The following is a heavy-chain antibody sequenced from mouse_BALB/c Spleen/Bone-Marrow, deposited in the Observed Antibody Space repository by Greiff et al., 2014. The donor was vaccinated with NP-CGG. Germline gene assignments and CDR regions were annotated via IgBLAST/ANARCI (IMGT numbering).Heavy chain of an antibody. CDR1: GYTFTSYW. CDR2: INSSNGRA. D-gene: IGHD2-2*01. J-gene: IGHJ3*01. Sequence: QVQLQQSGAELVKPGASVKLSCKASGYTFTSYWMHWVKQRPGQGLEWIGEINSSNGRADYNERFRSKATLTVDRSSSTAYMQLSSLTSEDSAVYYCARAGGYDGFAYWGQGTLVTVSA. CDR3: ARAGGYDGFAY. V-gene: IGHV1S81*02.